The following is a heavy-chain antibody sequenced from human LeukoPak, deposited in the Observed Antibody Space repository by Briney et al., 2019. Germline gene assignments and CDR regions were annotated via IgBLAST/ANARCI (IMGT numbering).Heavy chain of an antibody. Sequence: ASVKVSCKASGYTFTGYYMHWVRQAPGQGLEWMGWMNPNSGNTGYAQKFQGRVTMTRNTSISTAYMELSSLRSEDTAVYYCASGDGYNRPFDYWGQGTLVTVSS. V-gene: IGHV1-8*02. J-gene: IGHJ4*02. CDR2: MNPNSGNT. CDR1: GYTFTGYY. CDR3: ASGDGYNRPFDY. D-gene: IGHD5-24*01.